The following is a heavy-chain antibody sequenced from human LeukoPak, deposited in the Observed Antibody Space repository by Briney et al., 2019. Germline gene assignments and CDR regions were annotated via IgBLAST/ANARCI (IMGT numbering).Heavy chain of an antibody. CDR2: IHHSGTT. CDR3: ARGYTSTGSAVNTFDH. CDR1: GGSTSTHC. D-gene: IGHD2-2*02. J-gene: IGHJ4*02. Sequence: SETLSLTCSVSGGSTSTHCWSWIRQPPGKGLEWIGHIHHSGTTNYNPSLMSRVSISLDTSRNNFSLKLSSVTAADTAVYYCARGYTSTGSAVNTFDHWGQGTRVTVSS. V-gene: IGHV4-59*11.